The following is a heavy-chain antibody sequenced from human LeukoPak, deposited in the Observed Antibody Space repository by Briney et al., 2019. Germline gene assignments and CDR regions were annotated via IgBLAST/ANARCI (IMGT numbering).Heavy chain of an antibody. J-gene: IGHJ6*02. Sequence: SVKVSCKASGGTFSSYAISWVRQAPGQGLEWMGRIIPILGIANYAQKFQGRVTITADKSTSTAYMELSSLRSEGTAVYYCARHPYSSSWLPDYYYGMDVWGQGTTVTVSS. CDR1: GGTFSSYA. D-gene: IGHD6-13*01. V-gene: IGHV1-69*04. CDR3: ARHPYSSSWLPDYYYGMDV. CDR2: IIPILGIA.